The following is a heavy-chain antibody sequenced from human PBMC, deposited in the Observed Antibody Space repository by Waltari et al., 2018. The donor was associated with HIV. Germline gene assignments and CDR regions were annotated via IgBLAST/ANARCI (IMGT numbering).Heavy chain of an antibody. CDR1: GGSISSGSYY. CDR3: AREGKEDYDFWSGYFFGMDV. D-gene: IGHD3-3*01. J-gene: IGHJ6*02. CDR2: IYTSGST. V-gene: IGHV4-61*02. Sequence: QVQLQESGPGLVKPSQTLSLTCTVPGGSISSGSYYWSWLREPAGKGLEWIGRIYTSGSTNYNPSLKSRVTISVDTSKNQFSLKLSSVTAADTAVYYCAREGKEDYDFWSGYFFGMDVCGQGTTVTVSS.